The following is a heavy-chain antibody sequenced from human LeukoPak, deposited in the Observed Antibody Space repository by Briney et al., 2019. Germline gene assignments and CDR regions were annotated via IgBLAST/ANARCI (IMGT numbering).Heavy chain of an antibody. V-gene: IGHV4-59*01. J-gene: IGHJ4*02. CDR1: GASISNYY. D-gene: IGHD7-27*01. CDR2: IHYTGSA. CDR3: TRGPGAASV. Sequence: PSETLSLTCTVSGASISNYYWSWSRQPPGKGLEWIGYIHYTGSAHYNPSLVSRVTISVDTSKTQFSLRLTSVTAADTAVYYCTRGPGAASVWGQGTLVTVSS.